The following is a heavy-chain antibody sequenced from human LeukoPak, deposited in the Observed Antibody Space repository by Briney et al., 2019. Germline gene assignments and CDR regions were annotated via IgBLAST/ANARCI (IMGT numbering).Heavy chain of an antibody. CDR1: GGSISSSSYY. D-gene: IGHD3-3*01. J-gene: IGHJ4*02. Sequence: SETLSLTCTVSGGSISSSSYYWGWIRQPPGKGLEWIGSIYYSGSTYYNPSLKSRVTISVDTSKNQFSLKLSSVTAADTAVYYCAIRFLEWFPFDYWGQGTLVTVSS. V-gene: IGHV4-39*01. CDR3: AIRFLEWFPFDY. CDR2: IYYSGST.